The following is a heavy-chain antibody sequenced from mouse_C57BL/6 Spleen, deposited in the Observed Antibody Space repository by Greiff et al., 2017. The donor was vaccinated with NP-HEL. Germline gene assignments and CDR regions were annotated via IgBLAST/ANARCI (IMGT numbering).Heavy chain of an antibody. J-gene: IGHJ2*01. CDR1: GFTFSDYG. CDR2: ISSGSSTI. Sequence: DVKLQESGGGLVKPGGSLKLSCAASGFTFSDYGMHWVRQAPEKGLEWVAYISSGSSTIYYADTVKGRFTISRDNAKNTLFLQMTSLRSEDTAMYYCARNRYFDYWGQGTTLTVSS. V-gene: IGHV5-17*01. CDR3: ARNRYFDY.